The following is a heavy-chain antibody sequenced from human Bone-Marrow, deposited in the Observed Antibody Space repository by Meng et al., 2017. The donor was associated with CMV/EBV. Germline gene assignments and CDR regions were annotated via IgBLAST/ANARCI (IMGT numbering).Heavy chain of an antibody. CDR2: IWYDGRNK. CDR3: AKDSSRGYCSSASCYRSYFDY. Sequence: SYGMHWVRQAPGKGLEWVAVIWYDGRNKYYADSVKGRFTISRDNSKNTLYLQMNSLRAEDTAVYYCAKDSSRGYCSSASCYRSYFDYWGQGTLVTVSS. J-gene: IGHJ4*02. V-gene: IGHV3-33*06. D-gene: IGHD2-2*02. CDR1: SYG.